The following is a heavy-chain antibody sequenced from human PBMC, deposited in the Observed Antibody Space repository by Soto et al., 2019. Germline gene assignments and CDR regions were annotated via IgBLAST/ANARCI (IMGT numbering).Heavy chain of an antibody. CDR1: GSTFSRRS. D-gene: IGHD2-21*02. V-gene: IGHV1-69*01. CDR3: ATWAGLVTYRGLIGPLDY. Sequence: QVHLVQSGAEVKKPGSSVKVSCQASGSTFSRRSITWVRQAPGQGHEWMGGITPAFGTTNFAQKFQGRVTITADESTSTAYLELSSLRSEDTAVYYCATWAGLVTYRGLIGPLDYWGQGTLVTVSS. J-gene: IGHJ4*02. CDR2: ITPAFGTT.